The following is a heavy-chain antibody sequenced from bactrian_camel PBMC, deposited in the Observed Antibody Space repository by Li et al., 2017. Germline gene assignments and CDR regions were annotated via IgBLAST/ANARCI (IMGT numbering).Heavy chain of an antibody. D-gene: IGHD5*01. V-gene: IGHV3S1*01. CDR3: TRETQWVGYHEFAEY. J-gene: IGHJ4*01. CDR2: VNRRGGSTT. Sequence: HVQLVESEGGLVQPGGSPRLSRVGSGFTFQNYWMYWVRQAPGKGLEWVAGVNRRGGSTTYYADSVKGRLTISRDNAKNTLYLQLNSLTREDSAMYYCTRETQWVGYHEFAEYWGQGTQVTVS. CDR1: GFTFQNYW.